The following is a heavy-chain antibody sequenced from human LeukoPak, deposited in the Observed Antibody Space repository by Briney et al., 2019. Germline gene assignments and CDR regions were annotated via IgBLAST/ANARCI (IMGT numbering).Heavy chain of an antibody. V-gene: IGHV3-23*01. CDR1: GFTFSRSA. J-gene: IGHJ4*02. CDR2: IVPSGGAT. CDR3: AKDGLYYDGSEHVYYFDS. Sequence: GGSLRLSCAASGFTFSRSAMTWVRQGPGTGLEFVASIVPSGGATYYADSVKGRFTISRDNSKNTLYLQMNSLSAEHTALYYCAKDGLYYDGSEHVYYFDSWGQGTLVTVSS. D-gene: IGHD3-22*01.